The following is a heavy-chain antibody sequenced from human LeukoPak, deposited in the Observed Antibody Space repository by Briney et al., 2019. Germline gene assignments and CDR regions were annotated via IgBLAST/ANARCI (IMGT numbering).Heavy chain of an antibody. V-gene: IGHV3-21*01. J-gene: IGHJ4*02. CDR2: ISSSSSYI. Sequence: GGSLRLSWAASGFTFSSYSMNWVRQAPGKGLEWVSSISSSSSYIYYADSVKGRFTISRDNAKNSLYLQMNSLRAEDTAVYYCARAQKPWLLNYWGQGTLVTVSS. CDR1: GFTFSSYS. CDR3: ARAQKPWLLNY. D-gene: IGHD3-22*01.